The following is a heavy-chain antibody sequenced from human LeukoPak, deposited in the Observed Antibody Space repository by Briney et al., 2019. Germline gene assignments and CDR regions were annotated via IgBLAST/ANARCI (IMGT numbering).Heavy chain of an antibody. CDR3: AKVRSCSSTSCPDAFDI. V-gene: IGHV3-23*01. J-gene: IGHJ3*02. CDR2: IGGSGGST. Sequence: GGSLRLSCAASGFTFSSYAMSWVRQAPGKGLEWVSAIGGSGGSTYYADSVKGRFTISRDNSKNTLYLQMNSLRAEDTAVYYCAKVRSCSSTSCPDAFDIWGQGTMVTVSS. CDR1: GFTFSSYA. D-gene: IGHD2-2*01.